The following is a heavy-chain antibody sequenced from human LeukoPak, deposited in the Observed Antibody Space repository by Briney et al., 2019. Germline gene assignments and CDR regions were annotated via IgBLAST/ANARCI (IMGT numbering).Heavy chain of an antibody. Sequence: ASVKVSCKASGGTFSSYAISWVRQAPGQGLEWMGGIIPIFGTANYAQKFQGRVTITADESTSTAYMELSSLRSEDTAVYYCARGSYDFWSGYNPTYYYYYGMDVWGQGTTVTVSS. CDR2: IIPIFGTA. V-gene: IGHV1-69*13. D-gene: IGHD3-3*01. CDR1: GGTFSSYA. J-gene: IGHJ6*02. CDR3: ARGSYDFWSGYNPTYYYYYGMDV.